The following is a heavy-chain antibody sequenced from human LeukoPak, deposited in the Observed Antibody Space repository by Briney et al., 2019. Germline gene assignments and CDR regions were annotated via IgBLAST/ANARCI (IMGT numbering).Heavy chain of an antibody. CDR3: ARDQYYYDSSGYLNY. D-gene: IGHD3-22*01. V-gene: IGHV3-30-3*01. Sequence: GSLRLSCAASGFTFSYYTMHWVRKAPGKGLEWVAVISSDGSTKYYADSVKGRFTISRDNSKNTLFLQMNSLRAEDTAVYYCARDQYYYDSSGYLNYWGQGTLVTVSS. CDR1: GFTFSYYT. J-gene: IGHJ4*02. CDR2: ISSDGSTK.